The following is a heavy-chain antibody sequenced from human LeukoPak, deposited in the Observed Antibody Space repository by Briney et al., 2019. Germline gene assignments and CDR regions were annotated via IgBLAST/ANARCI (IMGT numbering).Heavy chain of an antibody. V-gene: IGHV1-24*01. CDR1: GYTLTELS. CDR2: FDPEDGET. Sequence: ASVKVSCKVSGYTLTELSMHWVRQAPGKGLEWMGGFDPEDGETIYAQKFQGRVTMTEDTSTDTAYMELSSLRSEDTGVYYCATGYGPMVQGVIIYYWGQGTLVTISS. CDR3: ATGYGPMVQGVIIYY. D-gene: IGHD3-10*01. J-gene: IGHJ4*02.